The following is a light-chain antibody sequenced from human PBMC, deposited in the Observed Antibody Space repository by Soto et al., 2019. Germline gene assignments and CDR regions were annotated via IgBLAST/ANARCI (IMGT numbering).Light chain of an antibody. CDR2: GAS. V-gene: IGKV3-20*01. Sequence: EIVLTKSPGTLSLSPGERATLSCRASQSVSSSYLAWYQQKPGQAPRLLIYGASSRATGIPDRFSGSGSGTDFTLTISILEPEDFAVYYCQQYGNSPLTFGGGTKVDIK. CDR1: QSVSSSY. J-gene: IGKJ4*01. CDR3: QQYGNSPLT.